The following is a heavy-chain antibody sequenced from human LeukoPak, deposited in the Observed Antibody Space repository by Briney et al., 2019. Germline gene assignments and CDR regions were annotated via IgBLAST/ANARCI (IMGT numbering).Heavy chain of an antibody. CDR3: ARLPQRSDVLTSYANSFDY. V-gene: IGHV4-61*09. D-gene: IGHD3-9*01. Sequence: SQTLSLTCNVSGASISSGRYYWSWIRQPAGKGLEWIGEINHSGSTNYNPSLKSRVTISVDTSKNRFSLKLTSVTAADTAVFYCARLPQRSDVLTSYANSFDYWGQGTLVTVSS. J-gene: IGHJ4*02. CDR1: GASISSGRYY. CDR2: INHSGST.